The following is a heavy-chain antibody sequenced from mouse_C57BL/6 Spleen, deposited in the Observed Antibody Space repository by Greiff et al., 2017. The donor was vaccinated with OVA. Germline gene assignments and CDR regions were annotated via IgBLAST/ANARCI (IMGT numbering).Heavy chain of an antibody. D-gene: IGHD2-4*01. CDR3: ARHAYDYDGGYAMDY. Sequence: QVQLKESGPGLVAPSQSLSITCTVSGFSLTSYGVHWVRQPPGKGLEWLVVIWSDGSTTYNSALKSRLSISKDNSTSQVFLKMNSRQTDDTAMYYCARHAYDYDGGYAMDYWGQGTSVTVSS. CDR2: IWSDGST. J-gene: IGHJ4*01. V-gene: IGHV2-6-1*01. CDR1: GFSLTSYG.